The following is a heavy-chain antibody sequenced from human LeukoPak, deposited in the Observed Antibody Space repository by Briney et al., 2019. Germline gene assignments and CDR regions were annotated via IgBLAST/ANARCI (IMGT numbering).Heavy chain of an antibody. D-gene: IGHD2-2*01. V-gene: IGHV1-46*01. J-gene: IGHJ6*03. CDR2: INPNAGDT. CDR1: GYTFTTYY. Sequence: ASVKVSCKASGYTFTTYYLHWVRQAPGQGLEWMGIINPNAGDTGYARKFLGRVTMTRDTSTSTVYMELSSLRSEDTAVYYCARDPIPLGYCSSCYYMDVWGKGTTVTVSS. CDR3: ARDPIPLGYCSSCYYMDV.